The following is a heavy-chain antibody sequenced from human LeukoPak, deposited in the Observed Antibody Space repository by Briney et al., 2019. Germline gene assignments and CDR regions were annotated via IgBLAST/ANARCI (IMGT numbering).Heavy chain of an antibody. CDR1: GYTFTGYY. Sequence: ASVKVSCKTSGYTFTGYYLHWVRRAPGQGLEWMGRINPNSGGTNCGQKFQDRVTMTRDTSIATAYMELSSLTSDDTAVYYCARVDPASLAVHYWGQGTLITVSS. CDR3: ARVDPASLAVHY. V-gene: IGHV1-2*02. CDR2: INPNSGGT. D-gene: IGHD6-19*01. J-gene: IGHJ4*02.